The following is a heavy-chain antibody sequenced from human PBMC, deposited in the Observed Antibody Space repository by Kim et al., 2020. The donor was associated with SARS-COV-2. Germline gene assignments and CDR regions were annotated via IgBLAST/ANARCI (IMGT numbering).Heavy chain of an antibody. Sequence: NYTPSLKSRVTISVEKTKNQFSLTLSSVTAADTAVYYCARAPSKVDGFEIWGQGTMVTVSS. CDR3: ARAPSKVDGFEI. V-gene: IGHV4-4*02. J-gene: IGHJ3*02.